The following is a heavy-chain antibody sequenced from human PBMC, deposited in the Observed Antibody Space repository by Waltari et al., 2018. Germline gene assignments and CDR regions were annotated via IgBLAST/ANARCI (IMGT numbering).Heavy chain of an antibody. J-gene: IGHJ3*02. D-gene: IGHD6-13*01. V-gene: IGHV1-2*06. CDR3: ASALAAAGTDLNDAFDI. CDR2: SNPSRGGT. Sequence: QVQLVQSGAEVKKPGASVKVSCKASGYTFTGSYMHWVRQAPGQGLEWMGRSNPSRGGTNYAQKVQGRVTMTRDTSISTAYMELSRLRSDDTAVYYCASALAAAGTDLNDAFDIWGQGTMVIVSS. CDR1: GYTFTGSY.